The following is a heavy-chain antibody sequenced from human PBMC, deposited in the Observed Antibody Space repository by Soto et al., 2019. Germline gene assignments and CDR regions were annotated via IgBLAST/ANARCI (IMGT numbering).Heavy chain of an antibody. Sequence: QVQLQESGPGLVKPSGTLSLTCAVSGGSISMNWWSWVRQPPGKGLEWIGEIYHSGSTNYNPSLTTRVTISVDKSKNQLSLKLSSVTAAGTAVYYCARVVQGIDCWGLATLVTVSS. CDR2: IYHSGST. CDR1: GGSISMNW. D-gene: IGHD3-10*01. J-gene: IGHJ4*02. V-gene: IGHV4-4*02. CDR3: ARVVQGIDC.